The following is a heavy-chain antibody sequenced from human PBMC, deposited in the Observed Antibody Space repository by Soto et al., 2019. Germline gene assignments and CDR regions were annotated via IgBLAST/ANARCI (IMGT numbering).Heavy chain of an antibody. CDR1: GFTLSSYW. D-gene: IGHD6-6*01. Sequence: GGSLQLSCAASGFTLSSYWMHWVRQAPGKGLVRVSRIQSDGYSTAYADSVKGRFTVSRENAKTTMYLKMDSLRAEDTTRYYCARVYGKLAGYYYMAVWAKGTTVTVSS. V-gene: IGHV3-74*01. CDR3: ARVYGKLAGYYYMAV. J-gene: IGHJ6*03. CDR2: IQSDGYST.